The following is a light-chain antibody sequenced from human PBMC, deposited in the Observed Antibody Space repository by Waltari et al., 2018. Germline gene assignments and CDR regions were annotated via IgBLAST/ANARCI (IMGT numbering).Light chain of an antibody. CDR1: QSVTTN. CDR3: HQYNNGPPYN. V-gene: IGKV3-15*01. J-gene: IGKJ2*01. CDR2: GAS. Sequence: EIVMTQSPATLSVSPGERAVLSCRASQSVTTNLAWYQQKPGQAPRLLIYGASTRATNIPARVSGSGSGTEFNLTISSLQSEDFAVYYCHQYNNGPPYNFGQGTKLEI.